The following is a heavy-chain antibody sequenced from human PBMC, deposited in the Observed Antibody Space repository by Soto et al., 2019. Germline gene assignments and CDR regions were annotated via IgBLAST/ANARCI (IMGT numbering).Heavy chain of an antibody. CDR2: ISGGGDAT. V-gene: IGHV3-23*01. J-gene: IGHJ2*01. D-gene: IGHD1-26*01. CDR3: VKKIAGTTTSGAYFSFDL. Sequence: EVQLLESGGGLVQPGGSLTLSCAASGFTFSEFAMNWVRHVPGKGLEWVSGISGGGDATFYADSVKGRFTISRVQSKNTVYLQMTGLRADDTAVYYCVKKIAGTTTSGAYFSFDLWGRGTLVTVSS. CDR1: GFTFSEFA.